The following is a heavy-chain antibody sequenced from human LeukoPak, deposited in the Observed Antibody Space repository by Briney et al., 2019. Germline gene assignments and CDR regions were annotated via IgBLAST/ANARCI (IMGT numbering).Heavy chain of an antibody. CDR3: AKDRGYCSSSSCYASDY. CDR1: GFTLSSYA. V-gene: IGHV3-23*01. CDR2: ISGSGGST. Sequence: GGSLRLSCAAFGFTLSSYAMSWVRQAPGKGLEWVSAISGSGGSTYYADSVKGRFTISRDNSKNTLYLQMNSLRAEDTAVYYCAKDRGYCSSSSCYASDYWGQGTLVTVSS. D-gene: IGHD2-2*01. J-gene: IGHJ4*02.